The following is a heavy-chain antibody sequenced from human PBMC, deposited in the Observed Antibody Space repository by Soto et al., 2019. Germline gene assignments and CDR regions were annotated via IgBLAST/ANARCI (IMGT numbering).Heavy chain of an antibody. D-gene: IGHD3-9*01. CDR2: IHHSGIT. J-gene: IGHJ1*01. CDR3: ASILTGWNHLGD. V-gene: IGHV4-34*01. Sequence: SETLSLTCAVYGGSFTSYYWSWIRQPPGQGMEWIGEIHHSGITNYNPSLKSRVTISIDMSKNQFSLNLRSVTAAETGVYYCASILTGWNHLGDWGQGTPVTVSS. CDR1: GGSFTSYY.